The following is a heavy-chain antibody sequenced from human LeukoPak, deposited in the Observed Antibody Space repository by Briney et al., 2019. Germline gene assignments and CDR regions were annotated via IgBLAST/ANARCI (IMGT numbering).Heavy chain of an antibody. Sequence: SETLSLTCAVYGGSFSGYYWSWIRQPPGKGPEWIGEINHSGSTNYNPSLKSRVTISVDTSKNQFSLKLSSVTAADTAIYYCARPPDPWGQGTLVTVSS. CDR1: GGSFSGYY. CDR3: ARPPDP. J-gene: IGHJ5*02. V-gene: IGHV4-34*01. CDR2: INHSGST.